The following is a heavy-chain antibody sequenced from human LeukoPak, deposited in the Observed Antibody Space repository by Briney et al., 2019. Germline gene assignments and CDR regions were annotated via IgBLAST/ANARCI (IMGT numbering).Heavy chain of an antibody. V-gene: IGHV3-48*03. CDR1: GFTFSSYE. CDR3: ARESYSSGWD. Sequence: GGSLRLSCAASGFTFSSYEMKWVRRAPGKGLEWVSYISSSGSTIYYADSVKGRFTISRDNAKNTLYLQMNSLRAEETAVYYCARESYSSGWDWGQGTLVTVSS. CDR2: ISSSGSTI. J-gene: IGHJ4*02. D-gene: IGHD6-19*01.